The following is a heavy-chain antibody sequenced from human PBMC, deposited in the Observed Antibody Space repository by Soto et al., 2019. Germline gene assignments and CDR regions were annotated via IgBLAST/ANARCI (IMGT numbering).Heavy chain of an antibody. V-gene: IGHV3-15*02. Sequence: EVPLVESGGALVKPGESLTLSCAASGVTFNSAWMTWVRQAPGKGLEWVGRIKSWTDGGRVDTAAPVKGRFTISRDDSKNTFYLQMNSLKSEDTAVYYCTTWRSEKSFTSVSCYGEGAYWGQGNLVTVSS. CDR1: GVTFNSAW. CDR2: IKSWTDGGRV. D-gene: IGHD3-22*01. J-gene: IGHJ4*02. CDR3: TTWRSEKSFTSVSCYGEGAY.